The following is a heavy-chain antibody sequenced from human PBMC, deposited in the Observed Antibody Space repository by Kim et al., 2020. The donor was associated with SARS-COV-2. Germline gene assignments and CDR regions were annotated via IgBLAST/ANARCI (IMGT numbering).Heavy chain of an antibody. J-gene: IGHJ4*02. CDR2: K. CDR3: ARVSDYGKDY. V-gene: IGHV3-7*01. D-gene: IGHD4-17*01. Sequence: KYYVDSVKGRFTISRDNAKNSLYLQMNSLRAEDTAVYYCARVSDYGKDYWGQGTLVTVSS.